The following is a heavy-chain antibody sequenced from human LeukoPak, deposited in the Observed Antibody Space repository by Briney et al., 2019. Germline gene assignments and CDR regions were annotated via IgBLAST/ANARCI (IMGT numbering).Heavy chain of an antibody. V-gene: IGHV3-23*01. CDR2: ISGGGANS. CDR1: GFTFSSYA. J-gene: IGHJ4*02. Sequence: GGSLRLSCAASGFTFSSYAMSWVRQAPGKGLEWVSAISGGGANSYYADSVKGRFTISRDNSKGTLYLQMNSLGAEDTAVYYCAKDLVPAGAKRPVGHWGQGTLVTVSS. CDR3: AKDLVPAGAKRPVGH. D-gene: IGHD4/OR15-4a*01.